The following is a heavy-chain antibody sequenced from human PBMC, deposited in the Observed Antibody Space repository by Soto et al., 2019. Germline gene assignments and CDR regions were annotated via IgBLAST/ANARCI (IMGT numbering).Heavy chain of an antibody. J-gene: IGHJ4*02. CDR1: GFTFSSYA. V-gene: IGHV3-23*01. CDR2: ISGSGGST. Sequence: EVQLLESGGGLVQPGGSLRLSCAASGFTFSSYAMSWVRQAPGKGLEWVSAISGSGGSTYYADSVKGRFTISRDNSKNTLYLQMNSLRAEDTALYYCAKDIQGGVGGGNPYYFDYWGQGTLVTVSS. D-gene: IGHD2-15*01. CDR3: AKDIQGGVGGGNPYYFDY.